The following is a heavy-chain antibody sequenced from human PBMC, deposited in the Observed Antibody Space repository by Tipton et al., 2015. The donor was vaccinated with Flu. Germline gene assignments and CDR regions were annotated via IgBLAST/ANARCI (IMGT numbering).Heavy chain of an antibody. CDR3: ARDLGGEWELLPGDY. Sequence: VQLVQSGGGLVQPGGSLRLSCAASGFTFSSYEMNWVRQAPGKGPEWVSYISSSGSTIYYADSVKGRFTISRDNAKNSLYLQMNSLRAEDTAVYYCARDLGGEWELLPGDYWGQGTLVTVSS. D-gene: IGHD1-26*01. CDR2: ISSSGSTI. V-gene: IGHV3-48*03. CDR1: GFTFSSYE. J-gene: IGHJ4*02.